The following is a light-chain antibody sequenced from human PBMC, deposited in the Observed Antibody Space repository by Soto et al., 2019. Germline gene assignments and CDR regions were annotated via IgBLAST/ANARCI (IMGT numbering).Light chain of an antibody. Sequence: EVGITQSSPSQSLKPGERATLSCTASQTVSSSLAWYQQKFGQAPTLLIYGASTRATGIPARFSGSGSGTEFSLTISSLQPEDCAVYTCQQYDNWTPLTFGGGTKVDIK. V-gene: IGKV3-15*01. J-gene: IGKJ4*01. CDR1: QTVSSS. CDR3: QQYDNWTPLT. CDR2: GAS.